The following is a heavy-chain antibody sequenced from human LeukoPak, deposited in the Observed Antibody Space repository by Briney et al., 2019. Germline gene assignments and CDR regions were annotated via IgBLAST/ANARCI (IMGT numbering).Heavy chain of an antibody. CDR2: IKYDGSEK. V-gene: IGHV3-7*05. D-gene: IGHD3-10*01. CDR1: KFTFSNYW. Sequence: GGSLRLSCAASKFTFSNYWMSWVRQAPGKGLEWVANIKYDGSEKYYVDSVKGRFTVSRDNAKNSLYLQMNSLRVEDTAVYYCAKDRYYGSGTYFDYWGQGALVTVSS. J-gene: IGHJ4*02. CDR3: AKDRYYGSGTYFDY.